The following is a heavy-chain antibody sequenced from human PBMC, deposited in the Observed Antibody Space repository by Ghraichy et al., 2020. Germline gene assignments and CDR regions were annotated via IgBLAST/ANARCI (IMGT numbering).Heavy chain of an antibody. Sequence: GGSLRLSCAASGFTFSSYAMSWVRQAPRKGLEWVSTISDGGVRTYYADSVRGRFTISRDNSKNTLYLQMNSLRAEDTAVFYCAKVRGGSYCTSTTCPYMDVWGKGTTVTVSS. D-gene: IGHD2-2*01. CDR2: ISDGGVRT. CDR1: GFTFSSYA. V-gene: IGHV3-23*01. J-gene: IGHJ6*03. CDR3: AKVRGGSYCTSTTCPYMDV.